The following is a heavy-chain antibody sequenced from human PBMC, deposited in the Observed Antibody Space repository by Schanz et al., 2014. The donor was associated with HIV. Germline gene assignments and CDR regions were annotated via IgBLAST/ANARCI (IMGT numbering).Heavy chain of an antibody. CDR3: AKIRGTRGAYDGMDV. Sequence: QLVESGGGLIQPGGSLRLSCVFSGFTVSNNHLSWVRQAPGKGLEWVSSISESGGRTYYADSVKGRFTISRDNSKNTMFLQMNSLRVEDTAIYYCAKIRGTRGAYDGMDVWGQGTTVTVS. CDR2: ISESGGRT. V-gene: IGHV3-23*04. D-gene: IGHD3-10*01. J-gene: IGHJ6*02. CDR1: GFTVSNNH.